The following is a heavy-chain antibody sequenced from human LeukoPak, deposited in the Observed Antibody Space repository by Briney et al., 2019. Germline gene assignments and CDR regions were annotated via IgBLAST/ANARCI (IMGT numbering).Heavy chain of an antibody. Sequence: WASVKVSCKVSGYTLTELSMHWVRQAPGKGLEWMGGFDPEDGETIYAQKFQGRVTMTEDTSTDTAYMELSRLRSDDTAVYYCARDLLVRGVFAWFDPWGQGTLVTVSS. CDR3: ARDLLVRGVFAWFDP. J-gene: IGHJ5*02. CDR1: GYTLTELS. D-gene: IGHD3-10*01. V-gene: IGHV1-24*01. CDR2: FDPEDGET.